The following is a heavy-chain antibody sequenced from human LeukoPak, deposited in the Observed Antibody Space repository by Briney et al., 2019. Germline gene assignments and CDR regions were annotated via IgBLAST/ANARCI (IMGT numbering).Heavy chain of an antibody. Sequence: GRSLRLSCAAYGFTFSSYAMHWVRQAPGKGLEWVAVISYDGSNNYYADSVKGRFTISRDNSKNTLYLQMNSLRAEDTAVYYCARVSSGYYHYFDYWGQGTLVTVSS. CDR3: ARVSSGYYHYFDY. D-gene: IGHD3-22*01. V-gene: IGHV3-30-3*01. J-gene: IGHJ4*02. CDR1: GFTFSSYA. CDR2: ISYDGSNN.